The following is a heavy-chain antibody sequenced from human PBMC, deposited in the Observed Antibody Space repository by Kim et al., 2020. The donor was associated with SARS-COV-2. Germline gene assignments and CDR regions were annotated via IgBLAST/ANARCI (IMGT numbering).Heavy chain of an antibody. D-gene: IGHD2-15*01. Sequence: AEKFQGRVTITADKSTSTAYMELSSLRSEDTAVYYCGYCSGGSCSKFDYWGQGTLVTVSS. CDR3: GYCSGGSCSKFDY. J-gene: IGHJ4*02. V-gene: IGHV1-69*02.